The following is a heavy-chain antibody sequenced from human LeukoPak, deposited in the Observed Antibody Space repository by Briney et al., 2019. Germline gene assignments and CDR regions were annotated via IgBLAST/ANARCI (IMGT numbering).Heavy chain of an antibody. CDR3: AKGLRYSDN. CDR2: NSGSGGST. V-gene: IGHV3-23*01. Sequence: GGSLRLSCAASGFTFSSYAMTWVRQAPGQGLEWVSGNSGSGGSTYYADSVKGRFTISRDNSKNTLYLQMNSLRADDTAVYYCAKGLRYSDNWGQGTLVTVSS. J-gene: IGHJ4*02. CDR1: GFTFSSYA. D-gene: IGHD3-9*01.